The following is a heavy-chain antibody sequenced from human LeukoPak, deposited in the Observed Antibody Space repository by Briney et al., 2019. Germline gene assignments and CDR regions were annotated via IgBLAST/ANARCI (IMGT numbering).Heavy chain of an antibody. Sequence: GGSLRLSCAASGFTVSSNYMSWVRQAPGKGLQWVSLIYIGGTTYYAASVKGRFTISRDNSKNTLYLQMNSLRAEDTAVYFCARGVAGPHEFDYWGQGTLVTVSS. J-gene: IGHJ4*02. CDR2: IYIGGTT. CDR1: GFTVSSNY. CDR3: ARGVAGPHEFDY. V-gene: IGHV3-53*01. D-gene: IGHD6-19*01.